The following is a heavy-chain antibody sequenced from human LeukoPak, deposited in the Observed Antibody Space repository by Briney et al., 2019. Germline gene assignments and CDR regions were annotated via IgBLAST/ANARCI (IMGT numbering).Heavy chain of an antibody. J-gene: IGHJ3*02. CDR3: ARPMVAAYDAFDI. Sequence: GESLKISCKGSGYSFTSYWIGWVRQMPGKGLEWIGIIYPGDSDTRYSPSFQGQVTISADKSISTAYLQWSSLKASDTAMYYCARPMVAAYDAFDIWGQGTMVTVSS. D-gene: IGHD2-15*01. CDR1: GYSFTSYW. CDR2: IYPGDSDT. V-gene: IGHV5-51*01.